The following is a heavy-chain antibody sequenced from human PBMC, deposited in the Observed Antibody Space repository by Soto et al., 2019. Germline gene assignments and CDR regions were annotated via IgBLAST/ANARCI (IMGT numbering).Heavy chain of an antibody. J-gene: IGHJ6*02. CDR1: GYTFTSYD. D-gene: IGHD4-17*01. V-gene: IGHV1-8*01. CDR2: MNPNSGNT. CDR3: ARGSFHRTTHYYYYGMDV. Sequence: GASVKVSCKASGYTFTSYDINWVRQATGQGLEWMGWMNPNSGNTGYAQKYQGRVTMTRNTSISTAYMKQSSLRSEDTAVYYCARGSFHRTTHYYYYGMDVWGQGTTVTVSS.